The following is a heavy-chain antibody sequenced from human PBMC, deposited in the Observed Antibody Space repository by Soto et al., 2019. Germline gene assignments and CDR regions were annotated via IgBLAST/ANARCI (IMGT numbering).Heavy chain of an antibody. CDR1: GGSISSSSYF. V-gene: IGHV4-39*01. CDR3: ARHPSDFWFDP. Sequence: QLQLQESGPGLVKPSETLSLTCSVSGGSISSSSYFWGWIRPPPGKGLEWIGSIYCSGSTYYNPSLKSRVTVSVDTSKNQFSLKLSSVTAADTAVYYCARHPSDFWFDPWGQGTLVTVSS. D-gene: IGHD2-21*02. J-gene: IGHJ5*02. CDR2: IYCSGST.